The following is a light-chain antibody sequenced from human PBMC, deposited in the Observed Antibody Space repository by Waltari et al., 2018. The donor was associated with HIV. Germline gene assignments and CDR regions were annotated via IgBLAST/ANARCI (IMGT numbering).Light chain of an antibody. CDR2: ADK. CDR3: QTWDNSAGV. Sequence: SYELTQPSSVSVSPGQTVRITCSGDNLGEKLVCWYQQKPGQSTLVLIYADKKRPSGIPERFASSNSGNTATLAITETQTMDEADYYCQTWDNSAGVFGGGTKLTVL. CDR1: NLGEKL. V-gene: IGLV3-1*01. J-gene: IGLJ2*01.